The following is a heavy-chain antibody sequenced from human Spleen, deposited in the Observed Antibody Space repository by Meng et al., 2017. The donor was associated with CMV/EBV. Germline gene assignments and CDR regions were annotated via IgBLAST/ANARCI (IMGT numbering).Heavy chain of an antibody. CDR1: GFTFSSPG. CDR2: IRIVGSSK. J-gene: IGHJ6*02. Sequence: GGSLRLSCKASGFTFSSPGMHWVRQRPGKGLEWVALIRIVGSSKFYADSVKGRFTISRDNSNNTLDLQMNSLRAEDTAVYYCAKGYYYGMDVWGQGTTVTVSS. CDR3: AKGYYYGMDV. V-gene: IGHV3-30*02.